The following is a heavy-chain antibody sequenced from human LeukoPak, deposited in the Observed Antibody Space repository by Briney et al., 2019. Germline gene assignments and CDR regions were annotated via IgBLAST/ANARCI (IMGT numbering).Heavy chain of an antibody. Sequence: GASVKVSCKASGYTFTGYYMHWVRQAPRQGLEWMGWINPNSGGTNYAQKFQGRVTMTRDTSISTAYMELSRLRSDDTAVYYCARGPDSSGYYPFDYWGQGTLVTVSS. CDR3: ARGPDSSGYYPFDY. CDR2: INPNSGGT. V-gene: IGHV1-2*02. D-gene: IGHD3-22*01. CDR1: GYTFTGYY. J-gene: IGHJ4*02.